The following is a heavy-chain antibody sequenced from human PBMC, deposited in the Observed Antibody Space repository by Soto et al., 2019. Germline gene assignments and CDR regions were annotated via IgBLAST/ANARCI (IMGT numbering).Heavy chain of an antibody. Sequence: QLQLQESGPGLVKPSETLSLTCTVSGGSISSSSYYWGWIRQPPGKVLEWIGSIYYSGSTYYNPSLKSRVTISVDTSKNQFSLKLSSVTAADTAVYYCARHGSGRLYYYYGMDVWGQGTTVTVSS. V-gene: IGHV4-39*01. CDR1: GGSISSSSYY. J-gene: IGHJ6*02. CDR3: ARHGSGRLYYYYGMDV. CDR2: IYYSGST. D-gene: IGHD1-26*01.